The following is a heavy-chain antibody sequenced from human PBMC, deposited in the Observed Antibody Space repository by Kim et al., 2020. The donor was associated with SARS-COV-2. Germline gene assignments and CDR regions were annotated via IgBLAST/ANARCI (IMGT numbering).Heavy chain of an antibody. Sequence: DYPAPVKGELTISRNDSKTTLYLQMDSLKTEDTAVYYCTTLRIAAGNFDYWGQGTLVTVSS. V-gene: IGHV3-15*01. CDR3: TTLRIAAGNFDY. D-gene: IGHD6-25*01. J-gene: IGHJ4*02.